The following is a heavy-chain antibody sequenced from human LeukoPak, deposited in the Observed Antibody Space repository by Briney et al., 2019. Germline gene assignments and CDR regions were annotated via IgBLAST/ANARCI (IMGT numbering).Heavy chain of an antibody. CDR3: ARDLGEWLVPLNNWFDP. D-gene: IGHD6-19*01. CDR1: GYTFTGYY. CDR2: INPNSGGT. Sequence: GASEKVSCKASGYTFTGYYMHWVRQAPGQGLEWMGWINPNSGGTNYAQKFQGRVTMTRDTSISTAYMELSRLRSDDTAVYYCARDLGEWLVPLNNWFDPWGQGTLVTVSS. J-gene: IGHJ5*02. V-gene: IGHV1-2*02.